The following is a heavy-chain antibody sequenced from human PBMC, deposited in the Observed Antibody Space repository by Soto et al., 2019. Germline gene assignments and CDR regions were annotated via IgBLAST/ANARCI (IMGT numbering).Heavy chain of an antibody. CDR3: VRRMASPDQ. CDR2: ITSGGRSI. Sequence: VGSLRLSCTASGFTFSDYEMNWVRQAPGKGLEWVSYITSGGRSIYYADSVKGRFIISRDNAENSLYLQMNSLRPEDTAVYYCVRRMASPDQWGQGTLVTVSS. CDR1: GFTFSDYE. J-gene: IGHJ4*02. V-gene: IGHV3-48*03.